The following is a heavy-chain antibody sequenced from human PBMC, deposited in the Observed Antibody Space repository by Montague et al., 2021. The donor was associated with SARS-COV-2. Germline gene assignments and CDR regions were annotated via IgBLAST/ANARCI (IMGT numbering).Heavy chain of an antibody. Sequence: CAISGDSVGGNAPRCSSDKHTPSRDLRRLVRTHYGSKWTSDYATSVEGRISIDPDTSKNQFFLHLRSVTPEDTGVYYCVRDTGSAQAGFDAWGQGTLVTVSS. V-gene: IGHV6-1*01. CDR3: VRDTGSAQAGFDA. CDR2: THYGSKWTS. J-gene: IGHJ4*02. CDR1: GDSVGGNAPR. D-gene: IGHD4-17*01.